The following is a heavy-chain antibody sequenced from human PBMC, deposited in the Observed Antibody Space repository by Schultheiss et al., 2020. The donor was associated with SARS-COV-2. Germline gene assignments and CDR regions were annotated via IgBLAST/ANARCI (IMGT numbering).Heavy chain of an antibody. J-gene: IGHJ4*02. D-gene: IGHD1-14*01. Sequence: GESLKISCAASGFTFSRYSMNWVRQAPGKGLEWVSYINSGSSTIHYADSVKGRFTISRDNAKNSLYLQMNSLRDEDTAVYYCTRDPEALDYWGQGTLVTVSS. CDR2: INSGSSTI. CDR1: GFTFSRYS. CDR3: TRDPEALDY. V-gene: IGHV3-48*02.